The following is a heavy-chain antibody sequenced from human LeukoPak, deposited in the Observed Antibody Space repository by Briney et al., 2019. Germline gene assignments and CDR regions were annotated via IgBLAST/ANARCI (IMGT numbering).Heavy chain of an antibody. Sequence: GGSLRLSCAASGFTFSDYYMSWIRQAPGKGLEWVSYISSSGSTIYYAASVKGRFTISRDNAKNSLYLQMNSLRAEDTAVYYCARDLGSYYRNALDYWGQGTLVTVSS. CDR1: GFTFSDYY. CDR2: ISSSGSTI. J-gene: IGHJ4*02. D-gene: IGHD1-26*01. CDR3: ARDLGSYYRNALDY. V-gene: IGHV3-11*01.